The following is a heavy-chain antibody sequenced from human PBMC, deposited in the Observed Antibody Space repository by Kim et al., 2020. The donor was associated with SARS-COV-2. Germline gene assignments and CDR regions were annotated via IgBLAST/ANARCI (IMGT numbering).Heavy chain of an antibody. CDR1: GFSLNTRGMC. D-gene: IGHD2-2*01. V-gene: IGHV2-70*17. Sequence: SGPTLVKPTQTLILTCTFSGFSLNTRGMCVSWIRQPPGKALEWLARVDWDNDKFYTTSLRTRLIISKDNSKNQVVLTMANMDPVDTATYYCARIRWDCSSSSCQAAYFDFWGQGTLVTVSS. CDR3: ARIRWDCSSSSCQAAYFDF. J-gene: IGHJ4*02. CDR2: VDWDNDK.